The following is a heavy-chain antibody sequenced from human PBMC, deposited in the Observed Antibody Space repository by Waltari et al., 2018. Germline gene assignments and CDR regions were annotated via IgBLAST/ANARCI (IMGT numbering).Heavy chain of an antibody. J-gene: IGHJ6*03. V-gene: IGHV4-4*07. CDR1: GGSISSYY. CDR2: IYTSGST. Sequence: QVQLQESGPGLVKPSETLSLTCTVSGGSISSYYWSWIRQPAGKGLEWIGRIYTSGSTNYNPSLKRRVTMSVDTSKNQFSLKLSSVTAADTAVYYCARVRTTVVTKYYYYYMDVWGKGTTVTVSS. CDR3: ARVRTTVVTKYYYYYMDV. D-gene: IGHD4-17*01.